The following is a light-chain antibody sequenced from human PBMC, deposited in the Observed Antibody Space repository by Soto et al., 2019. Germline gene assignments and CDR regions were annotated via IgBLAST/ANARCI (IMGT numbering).Light chain of an antibody. CDR2: GAS. CDR1: QSVSSRY. CDR3: QQYGSSPPFT. J-gene: IGKJ2*01. Sequence: EIVLTHSPGTLSLSPGERATISCRASQSVSSRYLAWYQQKPGQAPRLLIYGASNRATGIPDRFSGSGSGTDFTLTISRLEPEDFAVYFCQQYGSSPPFTFGQGTKVDIK. V-gene: IGKV3-20*01.